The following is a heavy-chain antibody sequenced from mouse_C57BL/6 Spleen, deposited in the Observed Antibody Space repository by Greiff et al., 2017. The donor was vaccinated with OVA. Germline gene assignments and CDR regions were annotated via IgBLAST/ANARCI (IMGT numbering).Heavy chain of an antibody. CDR2: IDPSDSYT. J-gene: IGHJ2*01. V-gene: IGHV1-50*01. CDR1: GYTFTSYW. D-gene: IGHD1-1*01. CDR3: ARILNGGSSYGYYFDY. Sequence: VQLQQPGAELVKPGASVKLSCKASGYTFTSYWMQWVKQRPGQGLEWIGEIDPSDSYTNYNQKFKGKATLTVDTSSITAYMQLSSLTSEDSAVYYCARILNGGSSYGYYFDYWGQGTTLTVSS.